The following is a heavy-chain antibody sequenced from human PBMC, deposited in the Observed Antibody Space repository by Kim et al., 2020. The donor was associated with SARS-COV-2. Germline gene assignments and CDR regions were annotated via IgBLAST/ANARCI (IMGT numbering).Heavy chain of an antibody. Sequence: GGSLRLSCAASGFTFSDHYMDWVRQAPGKGLEWVGRTRNKANSYTTEYAASVKGTFTISSDDSKNSLYLQINSLKNKDTAVYYCARVRDGDKGEDYWGQG. CDR2: TRNKANSYTT. CDR1: GFTFSDHY. J-gene: IGHJ4*02. CDR3: ARVRDGDKGEDY. D-gene: IGHD2-15*01. V-gene: IGHV3-72*01.